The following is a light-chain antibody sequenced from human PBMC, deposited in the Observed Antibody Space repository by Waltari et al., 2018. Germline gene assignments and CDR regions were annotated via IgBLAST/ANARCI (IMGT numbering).Light chain of an antibody. CDR3: AAYTSTNTVI. CDR1: NSDIGYYNY. Sequence: QSALTQPASVSGSPGQSITISCTGTNSDIGYYNYVSWYQQYPGKAPKLMIFYVTRWHSGVSHRFSDSKSGNTASLTISGLQAEDEADYFCAAYTSTNTVIFGGGTKVTVL. CDR2: YVT. J-gene: IGLJ2*01. V-gene: IGLV2-14*01.